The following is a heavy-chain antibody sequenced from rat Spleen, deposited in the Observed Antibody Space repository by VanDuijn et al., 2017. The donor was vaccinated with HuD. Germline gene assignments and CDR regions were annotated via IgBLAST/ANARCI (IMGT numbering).Heavy chain of an antibody. CDR1: GFTFSDYY. V-gene: IGHV5-22*01. Sequence: EVQLVESGGGLVQPGRSLKLSCAASGFTFSDYYMAWVRQAPKKGLEWVASISYEGSSTYYGDSVKGRFTISRDNAKSTLYLQMDSLTSEDTATYYCARVGVTTSTFDYWGQGVMVTVSS. J-gene: IGHJ2*01. CDR2: ISYEGSST. CDR3: ARVGVTTSTFDY. D-gene: IGHD1-9*01.